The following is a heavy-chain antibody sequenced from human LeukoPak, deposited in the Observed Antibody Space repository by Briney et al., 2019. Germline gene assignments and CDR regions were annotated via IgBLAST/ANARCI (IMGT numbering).Heavy chain of an antibody. J-gene: IGHJ4*01. D-gene: IGHD2-2*01. V-gene: IGHV4-39*01. CDR2: IYYSGIT. Sequence: SETLSLXCTVSGGSISSSSYYWGWIRQPPGKGREWIGSIYYSGITYYNPSLKSRVTISVDTTKNQLSLKLSSVTAADTAGYYCARHGMKAPADLDYWGQGTLVTVSS. CDR3: ARHGMKAPADLDY. CDR1: GGSISSSSYY.